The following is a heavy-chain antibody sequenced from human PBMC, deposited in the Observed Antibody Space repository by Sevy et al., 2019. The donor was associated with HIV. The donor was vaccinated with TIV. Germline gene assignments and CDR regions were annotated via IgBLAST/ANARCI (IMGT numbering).Heavy chain of an antibody. V-gene: IGHV3-23*01. CDR3: AKRGGGHYDPDEIAYYFYYYNMDV. J-gene: IGHJ6*03. D-gene: IGHD3-22*01. CDR2: ISGSGTRT. Sequence: GGSLRLSCAVSGFSFDSYGMTWVRQAPGKGLEWVSAISGSGTRTYYAHSVKGRFIISRDNSKNTLDLQMNSLRAEDTAIYYCAKRGGGHYDPDEIAYYFYYYNMDVWGKGTTVTVSS. CDR1: GFSFDSYG.